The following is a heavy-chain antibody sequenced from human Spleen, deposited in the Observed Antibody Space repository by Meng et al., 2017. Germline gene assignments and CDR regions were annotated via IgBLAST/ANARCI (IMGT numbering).Heavy chain of an antibody. Sequence: QLQLQESGPGLVKPSETLSRTCTVSGGSMSSGNYYWSWIRQPPGKGLEWIGYIHHSGSAYYNPSLKSRVSISVDTSKNQFSLNLNSMTAADTAVYYCVRSNAWVRTGFDPWGQGTLVTVSS. CDR1: GGSMSSGNYY. CDR2: IHHSGSA. D-gene: IGHD1-26*01. J-gene: IGHJ5*02. CDR3: VRSNAWVRTGFDP. V-gene: IGHV4-30-4*01.